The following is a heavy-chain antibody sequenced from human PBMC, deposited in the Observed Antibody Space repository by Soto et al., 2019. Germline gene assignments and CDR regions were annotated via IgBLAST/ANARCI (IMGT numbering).Heavy chain of an antibody. CDR3: ARGAITLIRGLKVDFYSMDV. Sequence: QLVQSGGEVKEPGASVQVSCKASGYTFNNYGITWVRQAPGQGLEWLGWISVYNGNKNYAKKVQGRVSMTADTSTITAHMELRSLQSDDTAVYFCARGAITLIRGLKVDFYSMDVWGQGTTVTVSS. D-gene: IGHD3-10*01. CDR2: ISVYNGNK. V-gene: IGHV1-18*01. CDR1: GYTFNNYG. J-gene: IGHJ6*02.